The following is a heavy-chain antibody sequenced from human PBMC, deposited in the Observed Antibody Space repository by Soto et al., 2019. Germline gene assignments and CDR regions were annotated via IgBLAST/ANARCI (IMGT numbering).Heavy chain of an antibody. V-gene: IGHV3-15*01. CDR1: GFTFSNAW. J-gene: IGHJ4*02. D-gene: IGHD3-10*01. Sequence: GGSLRLSCAASGFTFSNAWLSWVRQAPGKGLEWVGRIKSKNDGGTTDYAAPVKGRFTISRDDSKNTLYLQMNSLKTEDTAVYYGARGSPGNSYYFDYWGQGALVTVSS. CDR3: ARGSPGNSYYFDY. CDR2: IKSKNDGGTT.